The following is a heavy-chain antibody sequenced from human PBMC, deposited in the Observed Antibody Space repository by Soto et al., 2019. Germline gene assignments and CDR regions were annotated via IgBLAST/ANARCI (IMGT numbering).Heavy chain of an antibody. V-gene: IGHV4-31*03. CDR2: IYYSGST. CDR3: ARWPQLEPRFDY. CDR1: GGSVSSGGYY. D-gene: IGHD1-1*01. Sequence: QVQLQESGPGLLKPSQTLSLTCTVSGGSVSSGGYYWSWIRQHPGKGLEWIGYIYYSGSTYYNPSLKSRVTISVDTSKNQFSLKLSSVTASDTAVYYCARWPQLEPRFDYWGQGTLVTVSS. J-gene: IGHJ4*02.